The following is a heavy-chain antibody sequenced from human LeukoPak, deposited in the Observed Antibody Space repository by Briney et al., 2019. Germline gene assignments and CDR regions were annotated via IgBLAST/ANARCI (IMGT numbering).Heavy chain of an antibody. CDR2: IGGSGGST. V-gene: IGHV3-23*01. J-gene: IGHJ3*02. Sequence: GRTLRLSCAVSGFIFSRYAMSWVPQAPGKGLEWGSAIGGSGGSTYYADSVKGRFTISRDNSKNTLYLQMNSLRAEDTAVYYCAKRSSSGYAFDIWGQGTMVTVSS. CDR3: AKRSSSGYAFDI. D-gene: IGHD6-13*01. CDR1: GFIFSRYA.